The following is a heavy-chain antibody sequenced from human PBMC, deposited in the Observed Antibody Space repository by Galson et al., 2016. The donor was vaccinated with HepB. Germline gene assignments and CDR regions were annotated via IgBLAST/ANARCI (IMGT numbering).Heavy chain of an antibody. J-gene: IGHJ5*02. CDR1: GFTVNNDY. CDR2: IYPGGDT. CDR3: SNDPFQSWGS. V-gene: IGHV3-53*01. Sequence: SLRLSCAAPGFTVNNDYISIVRQAPGKGLEWLSVIYPGGDTYYTDSGRGRIIVSTDAAKKTLFFQMNSRRAEDTAVYYCSNDPFQSWGSWGLGTLVTVSS. D-gene: IGHD3-16*01.